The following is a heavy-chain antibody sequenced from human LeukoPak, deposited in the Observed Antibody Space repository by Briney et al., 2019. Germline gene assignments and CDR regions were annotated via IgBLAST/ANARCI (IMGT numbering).Heavy chain of an antibody. CDR1: GFTFSSYA. CDR2: ISYDGSNK. CDR3: ARESIGSGWYYHPIYYFDY. V-gene: IGHV3-30-3*01. D-gene: IGHD6-19*01. Sequence: PGGSLRLSCAASGFTFSSYAMHWVRQAPGKGLEWVAVISYDGSNKYYADSVKGRFTISRDNSKNTLYLQMNSLRAEDTAVYYCARESIGSGWYYHPIYYFDYWGQGTLVTVSS. J-gene: IGHJ4*02.